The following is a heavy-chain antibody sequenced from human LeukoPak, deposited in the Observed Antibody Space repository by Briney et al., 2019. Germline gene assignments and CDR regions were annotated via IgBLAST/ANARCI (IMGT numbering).Heavy chain of an antibody. D-gene: IGHD1-26*01. CDR3: ARVGATGYGYYYYYYMDV. Sequence: ASVKVSCKASGYTFTSYGISWVRQAPGQGLEWMGWISAYNGNTNYAQKLQGRVTMTTDTSTSTAYMELRSLRSDDTAVCYCARVGATGYGYYYYYYMDVWGKGTTVTVSS. J-gene: IGHJ6*03. CDR2: ISAYNGNT. V-gene: IGHV1-18*01. CDR1: GYTFTSYG.